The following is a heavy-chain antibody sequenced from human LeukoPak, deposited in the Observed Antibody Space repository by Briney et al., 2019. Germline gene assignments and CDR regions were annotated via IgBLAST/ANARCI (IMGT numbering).Heavy chain of an antibody. J-gene: IGHJ4*02. CDR2: IYYIGST. D-gene: IGHD3-22*01. CDR3: ARQRKRYYYDSSGYYPYYFDY. V-gene: IGHV4-59*01. Sequence: SETLSLTCTVSGGSISSYYWSWIRQPPGKGLEWIGYIYYIGSTNYNPSLKSRVTISVDTSKHQFSLKLSSVTAADTAVYYCARQRKRYYYDSSGYYPYYFDYWGQGTLVTVSS. CDR1: GGSISSYY.